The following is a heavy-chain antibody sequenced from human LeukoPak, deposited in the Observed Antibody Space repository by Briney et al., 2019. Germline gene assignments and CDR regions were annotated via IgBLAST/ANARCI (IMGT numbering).Heavy chain of an antibody. J-gene: IGHJ4*02. V-gene: IGHV3-9*01. CDR2: ISWNSGSI. CDR1: GFTFDDYA. CDR3: VKDSLGGGSRWYYFDS. Sequence: PGRSLRLSCAASGFTFDDYAMHWVRQAPGKGLEWVSGISWNSGSIGYADSVKGRFTISRDNAKNSLYLQMTSLRAEDTALYYCVKDSLGGGSRWYYFDSWGQGTLVTVSS. D-gene: IGHD6-13*01.